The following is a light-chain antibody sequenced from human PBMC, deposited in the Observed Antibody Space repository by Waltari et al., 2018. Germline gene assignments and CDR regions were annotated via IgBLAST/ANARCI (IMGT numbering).Light chain of an antibody. CDR1: KMERKN. CDR3: HVWDASRDHVV. V-gene: IGLV3-21*02. CDR2: DDT. J-gene: IGLJ2*01. Sequence: SYVLTQPPSVSVAPGETASIPFVGTKMERKNVHSYHQKPGPAPVLVVYDDTDRPSGIPERFSGSNSGDTATLTISRVEAGDEADYYCHVWDASRDHVVFGGGTKLTVL.